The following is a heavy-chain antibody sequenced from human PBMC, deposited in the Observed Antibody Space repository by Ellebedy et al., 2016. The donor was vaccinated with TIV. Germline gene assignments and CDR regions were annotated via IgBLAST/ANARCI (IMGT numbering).Heavy chain of an antibody. CDR3: TRDDSWPNDAFDI. Sequence: GESLKISCAASGFIVTSNYMSWVRQGPGKGLEWVSGISYVGGNTYYADSVKGRFTISRDNSKSILYLQMNSLRPEDSAVYYCTRDDSWPNDAFDIWGLGTLVTVAS. J-gene: IGHJ3*02. V-gene: IGHV3-53*01. D-gene: IGHD2-15*01. CDR2: ISYVGGNT. CDR1: GFIVTSNY.